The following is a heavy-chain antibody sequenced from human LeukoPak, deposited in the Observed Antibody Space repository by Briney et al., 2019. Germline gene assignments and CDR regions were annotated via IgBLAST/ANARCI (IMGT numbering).Heavy chain of an antibody. V-gene: IGHV4-59*12. CDR2: IYHSGST. J-gene: IGHJ5*02. Sequence: SETLSLTCTVSNGSITNYYWNWIRQPPGKGLEWIGYIYHSGSTYYNPSLKSRVTISVDRSKNQFSLKLSSVTAADTAVYYCARGGCSGGSCYRSSTNWFDPWGQGTLVTVSS. CDR3: ARGGCSGGSCYRSSTNWFDP. D-gene: IGHD2-15*01. CDR1: NGSITNYY.